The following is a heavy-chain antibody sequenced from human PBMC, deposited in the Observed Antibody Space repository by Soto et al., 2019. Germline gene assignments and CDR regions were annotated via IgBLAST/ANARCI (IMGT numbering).Heavy chain of an antibody. CDR3: ASGDCVGGTCYSLAGSFYYYMDV. CDR2: IKSDGSVS. V-gene: IGHV3-74*01. D-gene: IGHD2-15*01. CDR1: GFTFSNYW. J-gene: IGHJ6*03. Sequence: EVQLVESGGGLVQPGGSLRLSCAASGFTFSNYWMYWVRQAPGKGLVWVSRIKSDGSVSSYADSVKGRLTISRDNVKNTLYLQVDSLRAEDTAVYYCASGDCVGGTCYSLAGSFYYYMDVWGKGTTVTVFS.